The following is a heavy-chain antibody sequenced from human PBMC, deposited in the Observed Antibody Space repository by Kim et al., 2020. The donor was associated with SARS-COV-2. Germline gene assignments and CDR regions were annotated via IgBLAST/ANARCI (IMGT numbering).Heavy chain of an antibody. CDR1: GFTFSSYE. D-gene: IGHD3-16*01. J-gene: IGHJ6*02. Sequence: GGSLRLSCAASGFTFSSYEMNWVRQAPGKGLEWVSYISTSGSTIYYADSVKGRFTISRDNAKNSLYLQMNSLRAEDTAAYYCARSSFGGLDVWGQGTTLTVSS. V-gene: IGHV3-48*03. CDR2: ISTSGSTI. CDR3: ARSSFGGLDV.